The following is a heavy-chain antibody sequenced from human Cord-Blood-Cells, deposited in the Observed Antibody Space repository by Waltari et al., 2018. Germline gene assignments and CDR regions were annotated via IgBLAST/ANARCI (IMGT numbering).Heavy chain of an antibody. CDR2: IYYRGST. V-gene: IGHV4-39*01. J-gene: IGHJ4*02. CDR3: ARRRRSYYFDY. Sequence: QLQLQESGPGLVKPSATLSLTCTVSGGSISSSSYYWGWIRQPPGKGLEWIGSIYYRGSTYYNPSLKIRVTISVDTSKNQFSLKLSSVTAADTAVYYCARRRRSYYFDYWGQGTLVTVSS. D-gene: IGHD6-13*01. CDR1: GGSISSSSYY.